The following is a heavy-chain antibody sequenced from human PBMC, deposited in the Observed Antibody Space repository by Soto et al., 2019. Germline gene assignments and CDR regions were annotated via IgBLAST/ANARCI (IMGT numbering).Heavy chain of an antibody. V-gene: IGHV3-21*01. Sequence: EVQLVESGGGLVKPGGSLRLSCAASGFTFSSYSMNWVRQAPGKGLEWVSSISSSSSYIYYADSVKGRFTISRDNAKNSLYLQMNSLRAEDTAVYYCARDPLVVAATGPYNWFDPWGQGTLVTVSS. CDR2: ISSSSSYI. D-gene: IGHD2-15*01. CDR1: GFTFSSYS. CDR3: ARDPLVVAATGPYNWFDP. J-gene: IGHJ5*02.